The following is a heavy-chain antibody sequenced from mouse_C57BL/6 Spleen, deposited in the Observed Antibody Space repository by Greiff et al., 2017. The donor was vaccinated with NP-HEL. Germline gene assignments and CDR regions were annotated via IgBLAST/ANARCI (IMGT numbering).Heavy chain of an antibody. Sequence: VQLQQSGAELVRPGTSVKLSCKASGYTFTSYWMHWVKQRPGQGLEWSGVIDPSDSYTNYNQKFKGKATLTVDTSSSTAYMQLSSLTSEDSAVYYCARNYGSSGYWYFDVWGTGTTVTVSS. CDR1: GYTFTSYW. V-gene: IGHV1-59*01. D-gene: IGHD1-1*01. CDR3: ARNYGSSGYWYFDV. CDR2: IDPSDSYT. J-gene: IGHJ1*03.